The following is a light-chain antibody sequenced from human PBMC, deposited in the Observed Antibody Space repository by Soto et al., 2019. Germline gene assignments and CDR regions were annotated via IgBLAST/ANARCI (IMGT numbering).Light chain of an antibody. V-gene: IGLV2-14*01. CDR1: SSDVGGYNY. Sequence: SALTQPASVSGSPGQSITISCTGTSSDVGGYNYVSWYQQHPGKAPKLMIYDVSNRPSGVSNRFSGSKSGNTASLTISGLQAEDEADYYCSSYTSSSAYVVVGGGTKLTVL. J-gene: IGLJ2*01. CDR3: SSYTSSSAYVV. CDR2: DVS.